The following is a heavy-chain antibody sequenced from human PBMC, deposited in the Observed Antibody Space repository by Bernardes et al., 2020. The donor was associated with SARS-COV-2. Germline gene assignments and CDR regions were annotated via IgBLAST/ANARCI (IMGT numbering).Heavy chain of an antibody. D-gene: IGHD3-9*01. CDR2: ISGSGGST. V-gene: IGHV3-23*01. CDR1: GFTFSSYA. Sequence: GGSLRLSCAASGFTFSSYAMSWVRQAPGKGLEWVSAISGSGGSTYYADSVKGRFTISRDNSKNTLYLQMNSLRAEDTAVYYCAKTPQAGYYDILTGSLTGDYYYGMDVWGQGTTVTVSS. J-gene: IGHJ6*02. CDR3: AKTPQAGYYDILTGSLTGDYYYGMDV.